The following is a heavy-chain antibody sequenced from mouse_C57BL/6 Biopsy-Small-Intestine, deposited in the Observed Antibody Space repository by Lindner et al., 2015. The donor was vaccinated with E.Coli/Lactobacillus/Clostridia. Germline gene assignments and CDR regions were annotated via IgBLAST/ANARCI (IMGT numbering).Heavy chain of an antibody. CDR1: GYTFTDYN. V-gene: IGHV1-22*01. CDR3: ARPPTGTGGAWFAY. CDR2: INPNNGGT. D-gene: IGHD4-1*01. J-gene: IGHJ3*01. Sequence: EVQLQESGPELVKPGASVKMSCKASGYTFTDYNMHWVKQSHGKSLEWIGYINPNNGGTSYNQKFKGKATLTVNKSSSTAYMELRSLTSEDSAVYYCARPPTGTGGAWFAYWGQGTLVTVSA.